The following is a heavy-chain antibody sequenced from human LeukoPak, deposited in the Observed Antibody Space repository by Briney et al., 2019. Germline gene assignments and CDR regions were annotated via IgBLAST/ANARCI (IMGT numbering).Heavy chain of an antibody. CDR2: IYTSGST. J-gene: IGHJ3*02. V-gene: IGHV4-61*02. CDR1: GGSISSGSYY. D-gene: IGHD1-7*01. Sequence: SQTLSLTCTVSGGSISSGSYYWSWIRQPAGKGLEWIGRIYTSGSTNYNPPLKSRVTISVDTSKNQFSLKLSSVTAADTAVYYCARHVSSGTLSTYAFDIWGQGTMVTVSS. CDR3: ARHVSSGTLSTYAFDI.